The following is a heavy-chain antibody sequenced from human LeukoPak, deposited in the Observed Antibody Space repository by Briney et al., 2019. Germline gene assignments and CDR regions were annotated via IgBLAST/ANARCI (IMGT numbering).Heavy chain of an antibody. CDR1: GGSISNYW. CDR3: ARGYSSSWNYFDY. V-gene: IGHV4-59*01. CDR2: VFDSGGT. Sequence: PSETLSLTCTVSGGSISNYWLSWIRQPPGKGLEWIGYVFDSGGTNYNPSLKGRVTISVDTSKKQFSLKLSSVTAADTAVYYCARGYSSSWNYFDYWGQGTLVTVSS. D-gene: IGHD6-13*01. J-gene: IGHJ4*02.